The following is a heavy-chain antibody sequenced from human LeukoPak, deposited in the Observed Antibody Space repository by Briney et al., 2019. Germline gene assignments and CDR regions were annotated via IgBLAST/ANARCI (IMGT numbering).Heavy chain of an antibody. CDR3: ASHYYDSSGYTILFDY. CDR2: IYHSGST. D-gene: IGHD3-22*01. J-gene: IGHJ4*02. CDR1: GFTFSSSA. Sequence: GSLRLSCAASGFTFSSSAMSWVRQPPGKGLEWIGEIYHSGSTNYNPSLKSRVTISVDKSKNQFSLKLSSVTAADTAVYYCASHYYDSSGYTILFDYWGQGTLVTVSS. V-gene: IGHV4-4*02.